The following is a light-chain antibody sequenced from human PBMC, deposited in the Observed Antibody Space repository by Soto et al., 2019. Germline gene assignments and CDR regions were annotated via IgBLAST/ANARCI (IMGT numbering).Light chain of an antibody. J-gene: IGKJ4*01. CDR1: QSVSSSD. CDR2: AAS. V-gene: IGKV3-20*01. CDR3: QQYGSSPPD. Sequence: EIVLTQSPGTLSLSAGEGATLSCRASQSVSSSDLAWYQQKPCQAPRLLIYAASSRATGIPDRFSGSGSGTDFTLTISRLEPEDFAVYYCQQYGSSPPDFGGGTKVEIK.